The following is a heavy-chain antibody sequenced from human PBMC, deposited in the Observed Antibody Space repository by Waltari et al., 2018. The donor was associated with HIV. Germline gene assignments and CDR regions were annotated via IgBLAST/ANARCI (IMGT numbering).Heavy chain of an antibody. CDR2: INSDGSST. D-gene: IGHD6-6*01. V-gene: IGHV3-74*01. J-gene: IGHJ6*02. CDR1: GFTFSSYW. Sequence: EVQLVESGGGLVQPGGSLRLSCAASGFTFSSYWMHWVRQAPGKGRVWVSRINSDGSSTSYADSVKGRFTISRDNAKNTLYLQMNSLRAEDTAVYYCARARGDSSSSGYYYYGMDVWGQGTTVTVSS. CDR3: ARARGDSSSSGYYYYGMDV.